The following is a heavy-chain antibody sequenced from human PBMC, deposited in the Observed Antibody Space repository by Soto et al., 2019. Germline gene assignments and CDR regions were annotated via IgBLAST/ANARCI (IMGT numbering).Heavy chain of an antibody. V-gene: IGHV1-69*13. CDR3: SMRSITMVRGAPTPFYYYYGMDV. CDR1: GGTFSSYA. J-gene: IGHJ6*02. Sequence: SVKVSCKASGGTFSSYAISWVRQAPGQGLEWMGGIIPIFGTANYAQKFQGRVTITADESTSTAYMGLSSLRSEDTAVYYCSMRSITMVRGAPTPFYYYYGMDVWGQGTTVTVSS. D-gene: IGHD3-10*01. CDR2: IIPIFGTA.